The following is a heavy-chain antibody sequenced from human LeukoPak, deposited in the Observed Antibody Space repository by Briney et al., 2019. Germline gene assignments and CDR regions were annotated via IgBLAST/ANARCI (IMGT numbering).Heavy chain of an antibody. CDR1: GYTFTSYV. J-gene: IGHJ4*02. CDR2: ISTYNGDT. Sequence: GASVKVSCKASGYTFTSYVISWVRQAPGQGLEWMGWISTYNGDTDYAWHLQGRVTMTADASTTTAFMELRTLRSDDTAVYYCARDRSLAVAGTGHLHSWGQGTLLTVSS. V-gene: IGHV1-18*01. CDR3: ARDRSLAVAGTGHLHS. D-gene: IGHD6-19*01.